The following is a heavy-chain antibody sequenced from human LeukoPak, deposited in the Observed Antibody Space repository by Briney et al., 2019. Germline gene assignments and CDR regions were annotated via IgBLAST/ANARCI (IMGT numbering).Heavy chain of an antibody. CDR1: GYTFTGYY. Sequence: ASVKVSCKASGYTFTGYYMHWVRQAPGQGLEWMGWINPNSGGTNYAQEFQGRVTMTRDTSISTAYMELSRLRSDDTAVYYCARGVFYVRYFDWYNYMDVWGKGTTVTVSS. CDR3: ARGVFYVRYFDWYNYMDV. D-gene: IGHD3-9*01. J-gene: IGHJ6*03. V-gene: IGHV1-2*02. CDR2: INPNSGGT.